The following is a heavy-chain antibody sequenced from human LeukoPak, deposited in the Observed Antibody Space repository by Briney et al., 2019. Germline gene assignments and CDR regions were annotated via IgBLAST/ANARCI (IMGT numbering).Heavy chain of an antibody. CDR3: AKAYYYDSSGYYIDY. Sequence: GGSLRLSCAASGLIFARYAMNWVRQAPGKGLEWVSTISGSGGRTYYADSVKGRFTISRDNSKNTLYLQMNSLRAEDTAVYYCAKAYYYDSSGYYIDYWGQGTLVTVSS. D-gene: IGHD3-22*01. CDR1: GLIFARYA. V-gene: IGHV3-23*01. CDR2: ISGSGGRT. J-gene: IGHJ4*02.